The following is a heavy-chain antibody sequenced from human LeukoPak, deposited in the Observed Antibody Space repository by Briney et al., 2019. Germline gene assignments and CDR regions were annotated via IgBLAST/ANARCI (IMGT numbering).Heavy chain of an antibody. J-gene: IGHJ1*01. CDR2: ISGSGGST. CDR1: GFTFSSYA. D-gene: IGHD1-26*01. Sequence: GGSLRLSCAASGFTFSSYAMSWVRQALGKGLEWVSAISGSGGSTYYADSVKGRFTISRDNSKNTLYLQMNSLRAEDTAVYYCAKDIASYYAEYFQHWGQGTLVTVSS. CDR3: AKDIASYYAEYFQH. V-gene: IGHV3-23*01.